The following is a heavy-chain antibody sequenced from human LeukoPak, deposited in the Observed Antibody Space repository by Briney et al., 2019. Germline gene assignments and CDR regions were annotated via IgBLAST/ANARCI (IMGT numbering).Heavy chain of an antibody. D-gene: IGHD6-13*01. CDR1: GYTFSNYG. CDR3: ARSRGSTWYPAF. Sequence: ASVNVSCKASGYTFSNYGISWVRQVPGQGLEWMGWISSYNGNAKYAQTFEGRVTMTTDTSTTTTCMELTRLRSDDTAVYYCARSRGSTWYPAFWGQGTLVTVSS. CDR2: ISSYNGNA. J-gene: IGHJ4*02. V-gene: IGHV1-18*01.